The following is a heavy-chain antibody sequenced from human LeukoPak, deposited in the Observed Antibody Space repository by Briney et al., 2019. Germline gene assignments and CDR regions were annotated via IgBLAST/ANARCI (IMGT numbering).Heavy chain of an antibody. CDR3: ARDQGSMIVVRTTTWYFDL. CDR2: INEDGSEI. J-gene: IGHJ2*01. CDR1: AFTFSNYW. Sequence: PGGSLRLSCAASAFTFSNYWMSWVRQAPGKGLEWVANINEDGSEIYYVDSVKGRFTISRDNAKNSLYLQINSVRADDTAVYYCARDQGSMIVVRTTTWYFDLWGRGTLVTVSS. D-gene: IGHD3-22*01. V-gene: IGHV3-7*01.